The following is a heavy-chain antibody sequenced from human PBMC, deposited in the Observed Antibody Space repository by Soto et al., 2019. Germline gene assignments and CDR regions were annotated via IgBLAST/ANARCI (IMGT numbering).Heavy chain of an antibody. CDR2: ISAYNGNT. CDR3: ARSNTGNYYEVFDY. V-gene: IGHV1-18*01. Sequence: ASVKVSCKASGYTFTSYGISWVRQAPGQGLEWMGWISAYNGNTNYAQKLQGRVTMTTDTSTSTAYMELRSLRSDDTAVYYCARSNTGNYYEVFDYWGQGTLVTVSS. CDR1: GYTFTSYG. D-gene: IGHD1-26*01. J-gene: IGHJ4*02.